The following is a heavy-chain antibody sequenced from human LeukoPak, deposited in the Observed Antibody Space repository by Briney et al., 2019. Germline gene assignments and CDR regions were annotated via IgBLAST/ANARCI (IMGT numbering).Heavy chain of an antibody. CDR1: GGSIGSYY. J-gene: IGHJ4*02. D-gene: IGHD3-3*01. CDR3: ARGEEGYDFWSGYFDY. Sequence: PSETLSLTCSVSGGSIGSYYWSWIRQPPGKGLEWIGYIYYSGSTNYNPSLKSRVTISVDTSKNQFSLKLSSVTAADTAVYYCARGEEGYDFWSGYFDYWGQGTLVTVSS. CDR2: IYYSGST. V-gene: IGHV4-59*01.